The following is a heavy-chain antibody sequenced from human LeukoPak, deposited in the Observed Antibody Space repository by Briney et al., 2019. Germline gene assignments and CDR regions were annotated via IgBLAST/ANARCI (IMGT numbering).Heavy chain of an antibody. CDR3: ARGGLGAIQGFDY. D-gene: IGHD1-26*01. CDR2: INHSGST. CDR1: GGSFSGYY. V-gene: IGHV4-34*01. Sequence: SETLSLTCAVYGGSFSGYYWSWIRQPPGKGLEWIGEINHSGSTNYNPSLKSRVTVSADTSKNQFSLELSSVTAADTAVYYCARGGLGAIQGFDYWGQGTLVTVSS. J-gene: IGHJ4*02.